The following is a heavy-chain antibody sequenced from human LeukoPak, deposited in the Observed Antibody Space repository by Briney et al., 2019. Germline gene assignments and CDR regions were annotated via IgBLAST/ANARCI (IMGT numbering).Heavy chain of an antibody. D-gene: IGHD2-2*01. CDR2: IKPNSGDT. CDR3: ARADSVPAGDYHYWYMDV. CDR1: GFTLTDY. J-gene: IGHJ6*03. Sequence: ASVKVSCKASGFTLTDYIHWVRQDARQGLQWMGWIKPNSGDTDYAQKFQGSVTMTRDTSISTVYMELSSLRSDDTAVYYCARADSVPAGDYHYWYMDVWGKGTTVTVSS. V-gene: IGHV1-2*02.